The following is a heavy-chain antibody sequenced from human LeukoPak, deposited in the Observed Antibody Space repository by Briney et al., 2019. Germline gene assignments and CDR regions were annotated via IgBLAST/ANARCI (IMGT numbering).Heavy chain of an antibody. CDR3: ARGGAFYWNPRY. Sequence: PGGSLRLSCGASGFTVSDYYMSWVRQAPGKGLEWVSLLYTDDTTIYADSVEGRFTISRDDSKNTIYLHMTTLRGEDTAVYYCARGGAFYWNPRYWGQGTLVTVSS. J-gene: IGHJ4*02. CDR2: LYTDDTT. CDR1: GFTVSDYY. V-gene: IGHV3-53*01. D-gene: IGHD1-1*01.